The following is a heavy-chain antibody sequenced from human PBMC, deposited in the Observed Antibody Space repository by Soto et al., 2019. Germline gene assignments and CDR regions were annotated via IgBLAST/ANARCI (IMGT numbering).Heavy chain of an antibody. CDR1: GFTFSSYS. V-gene: IGHV3-21*01. CDR3: ARGEGYFDWSAPRY. J-gene: IGHJ4*02. D-gene: IGHD3-9*01. Sequence: EVQLVESGGGLVKPGGSLRLSCEASGFTFSSYSMHWVRQAPGKGLEWVSSISSSSTYIKYADSVKGRFTISRDNAKNSLYLQMNSLRAEDTAVYYCARGEGYFDWSAPRYWGQGTLVTVSS. CDR2: ISSSSTYI.